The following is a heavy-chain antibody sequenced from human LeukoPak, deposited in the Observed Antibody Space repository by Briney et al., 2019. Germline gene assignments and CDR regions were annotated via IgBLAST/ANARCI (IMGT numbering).Heavy chain of an antibody. CDR3: AREIYYDSSAYDY. CDR1: GGSVSSDY. D-gene: IGHD3-22*01. V-gene: IGHV4-59*02. J-gene: IGHJ4*02. Sequence: PSETLSLTCTVSGGSVSSDYWSWIRQPPGKGLEWIGYTYYSGTTYYNPSLKSRVIMSVDTSKNQFSLKLSSLTAADTAIYYCAREIYYDSSAYDYWGQGTLVTVSS. CDR2: TYYSGTT.